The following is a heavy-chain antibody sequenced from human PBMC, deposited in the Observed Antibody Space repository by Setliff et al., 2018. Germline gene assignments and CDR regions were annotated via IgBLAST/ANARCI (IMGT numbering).Heavy chain of an antibody. Sequence: PGGSLRLSCAASGFTFNNYAMTWVRQAPGRGLEWVASIKQDGIEKYFVDSVKGRFTTSRDNAKRSLFLQMNSLRADDTAVYYCARFCSAASCHSAADGYSYHGIDVWGPGTTVTVSS. J-gene: IGHJ6*02. CDR2: IKQDGIEK. V-gene: IGHV3-7*01. CDR3: ARFCSAASCHSAADGYSYHGIDV. D-gene: IGHD2-15*01. CDR1: GFTFNNYA.